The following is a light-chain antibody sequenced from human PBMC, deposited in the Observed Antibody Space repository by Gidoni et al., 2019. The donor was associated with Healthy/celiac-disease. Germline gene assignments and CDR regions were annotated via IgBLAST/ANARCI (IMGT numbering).Light chain of an antibody. Sequence: DIVMPQSPLSLPVTPGEPASISCRSRQRLLHSNGYNYLDWYLQKPGQSPQLLIYLGSNRASGVPDRFRGSGSGTDFTLKISRVEAEDVGVYYCMQALQTPPTFGQGTKLEIK. CDR3: MQALQTPPT. V-gene: IGKV2-28*01. CDR1: QRLLHSNGYNY. J-gene: IGKJ2*01. CDR2: LGS.